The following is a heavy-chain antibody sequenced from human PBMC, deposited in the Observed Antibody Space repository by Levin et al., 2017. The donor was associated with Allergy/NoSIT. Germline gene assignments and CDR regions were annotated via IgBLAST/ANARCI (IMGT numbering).Heavy chain of an antibody. Sequence: PSETLSLTCTVSGGSISSSTYYWGWIRQPPGKGLEWIGSIFYSGGTYYHPSLRSRITISVDTSKNQFSLKLRSVTAADTAVYYCASRTYRAWGQGTLVTVSS. D-gene: IGHD3-16*02. CDR2: IFYSGGT. CDR1: GGSISSSTYY. J-gene: IGHJ5*02. CDR3: ASRTYRA. V-gene: IGHV4-39*01.